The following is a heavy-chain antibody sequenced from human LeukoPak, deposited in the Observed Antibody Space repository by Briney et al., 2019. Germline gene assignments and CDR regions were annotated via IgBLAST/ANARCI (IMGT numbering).Heavy chain of an antibody. V-gene: IGHV3-66*01. CDR3: AREVGEGASGQ. CDR1: GLTVRSNY. Sequence: GRSLRLSCAVSGLTVRSNYMSGARHRPGKGLELVSLIYSDGTISYADSVKGKFTMSRDNSENTLDLQMNSLRGDGTAVYYGAREVGEGASGQWGQGTLVTVSS. CDR2: IYSDGTI. D-gene: IGHD1-26*01. J-gene: IGHJ4*02.